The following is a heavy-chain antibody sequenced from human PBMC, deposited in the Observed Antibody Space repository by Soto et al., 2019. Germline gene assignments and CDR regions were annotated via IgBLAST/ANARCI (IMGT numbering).Heavy chain of an antibody. V-gene: IGHV4-39*01. CDR1: GGSISSSSYY. J-gene: IGHJ4*02. CDR3: ARQPVGGLRLGELSFPLDY. D-gene: IGHD3-16*02. CDR2: IYYSGST. Sequence: QLQLQESGPGLVKPSETLSLTCTVSGGSISSSSYYWGWIRQPPGKGLEWIGSIYYSGSTYYNPSLKSRVTISVDTSKNQFSLKLSSVTAADTAVYYCARQPVGGLRLGELSFPLDYWGQGTLVTVSS.